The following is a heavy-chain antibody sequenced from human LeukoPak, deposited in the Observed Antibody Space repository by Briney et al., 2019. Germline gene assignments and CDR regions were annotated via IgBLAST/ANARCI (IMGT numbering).Heavy chain of an antibody. CDR3: ARCRVGATKRNWFDP. CDR2: INHSGGT. CDR1: GFTFSSYA. V-gene: IGHV4-34*01. J-gene: IGHJ5*02. D-gene: IGHD1-26*01. Sequence: PGGSLRLSCAASGFTFSSYAMNWVRQPPGKGLEWIGEINHSGGTNYNPSLKSRVTISVDTSKNQFSLKLSSVTAADTAVYYCARCRVGATKRNWFDPWGQGTLVTVSS.